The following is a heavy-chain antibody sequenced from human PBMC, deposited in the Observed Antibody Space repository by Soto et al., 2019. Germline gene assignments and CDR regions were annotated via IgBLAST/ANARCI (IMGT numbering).Heavy chain of an antibody. CDR1: GFTFSSNW. J-gene: IGHJ4*02. CDR3: ARGGEVGAGQYYLDDS. V-gene: IGHV3-74*01. D-gene: IGHD2-21*01. Sequence: EVQLVESGGDLVQPGGSLRLSCEASGFTFSSNWMHWVRQGPGKGLVWVSRMNPDGSPRGYADSVKGRVTISRDNARNTVFLQMSGLRAEDTAVYYCARGGEVGAGQYYLDDSWGQGTLVTVSS. CDR2: MNPDGSPR.